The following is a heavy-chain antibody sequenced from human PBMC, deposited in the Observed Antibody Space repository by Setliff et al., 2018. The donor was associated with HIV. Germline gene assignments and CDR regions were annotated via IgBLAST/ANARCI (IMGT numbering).Heavy chain of an antibody. J-gene: IGHJ6*02. CDR2: IWYDGSNE. Sequence: GGSLRLSCAASGFTFSSYGMHWVRQAPGKGLEWVAVIWYDGSNEYYADSVKGRFTISRDNSKNTLYLQMNSLRAEDTAGYYCAKDGTSGYGPLQRFDYYYYGMDVWGQGTTVTVSS. D-gene: IGHD5-12*01. CDR3: AKDGTSGYGPLQRFDYYYYGMDV. V-gene: IGHV3-33*06. CDR1: GFTFSSYG.